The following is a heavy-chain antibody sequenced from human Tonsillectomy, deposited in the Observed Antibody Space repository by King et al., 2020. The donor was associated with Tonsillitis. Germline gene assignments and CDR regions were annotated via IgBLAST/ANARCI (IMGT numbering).Heavy chain of an antibody. CDR1: GYTFTDYS. V-gene: IGHV1-2*06. D-gene: IGHD6-19*01. Sequence: HVQLVESGADVKKPGTSVKVSCKASGYTFTDYSIHWVRQAPGQGLQWMGRISPDNGRTDFALNFEDRVTVTRDTSITTVYMELTSLRSDDTAVYFCARDTGGWRAFDFWGQGTRVTVSS. CDR2: ISPDNGRT. J-gene: IGHJ4*02. CDR3: ARDTGGWRAFDF.